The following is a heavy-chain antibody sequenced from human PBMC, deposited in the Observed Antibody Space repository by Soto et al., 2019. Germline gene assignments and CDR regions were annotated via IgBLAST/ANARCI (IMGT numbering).Heavy chain of an antibody. J-gene: IGHJ4*02. V-gene: IGHV3-21*02. Sequence: EVQLVESGGGLVKPGGSPRLSCAASRFTFSNYDMNWVRQAPGKGLEWVSYISSGSSYIHYADSVRGRFTISRDNAKNTLDLQMNNLRADDTAVYYCARLGDFFGSRGHFDYWGQGTLVTVSS. CDR1: RFTFSNYD. D-gene: IGHD3-10*01. CDR2: ISSGSSYI. CDR3: ARLGDFFGSRGHFDY.